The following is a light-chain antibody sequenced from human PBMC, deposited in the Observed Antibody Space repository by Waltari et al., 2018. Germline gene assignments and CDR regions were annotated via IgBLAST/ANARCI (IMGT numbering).Light chain of an antibody. CDR1: SSDVGGYNF. J-gene: IGLJ2*01. CDR3: ISYSRATPGNVV. Sequence: SALTQPAPVSGSLGQSITFSCPGPSSDVGGYNFVAWYQQHPGKAPKPMIQDVTDRPSGVSIRFSGSKSGNTAYLTISGLQADDEADYYCISYSRATPGNVVIGGGTKLTVL. V-gene: IGLV2-14*03. CDR2: DVT.